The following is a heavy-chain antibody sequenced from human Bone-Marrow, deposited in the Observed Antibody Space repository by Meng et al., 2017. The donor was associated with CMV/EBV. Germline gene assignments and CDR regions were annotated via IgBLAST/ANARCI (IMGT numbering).Heavy chain of an antibody. D-gene: IGHD4-23*01. CDR1: SGFTLSGYA. CDR2: ISYDGSTE. V-gene: IGHV3-30*04. J-gene: IGHJ6*02. CDR3: ARDVTTLGSSGMDV. Sequence: GGSLRLSCVASSGFTLSGYAMHWVRQAPGKGLEWLALISYDGSTEYHADAVRGRFSISRDNSKNTLYVHMNSLRPEDTAIYYCARDVTTLGSSGMDVWGQGTTVTVSS.